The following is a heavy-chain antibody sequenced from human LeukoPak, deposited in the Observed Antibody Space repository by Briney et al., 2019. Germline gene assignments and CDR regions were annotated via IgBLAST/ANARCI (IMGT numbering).Heavy chain of an antibody. V-gene: IGHV3-11*06. D-gene: IGHD3-22*01. Sequence: GGSLRLSCAASGFTFSDYYMSWIRQAPGKGLEWVSYISSRSSYTNYADPVKGRFTISRDNAKNSLYLQMNSLRAEDTAVYYCARESFSGDSSGYYGYWGQGTLVTVSS. J-gene: IGHJ4*02. CDR1: GFTFSDYY. CDR3: ARESFSGDSSGYYGY. CDR2: ISSRSSYT.